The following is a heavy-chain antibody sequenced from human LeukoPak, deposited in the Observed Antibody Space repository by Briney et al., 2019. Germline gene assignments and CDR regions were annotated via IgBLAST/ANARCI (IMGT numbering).Heavy chain of an antibody. Sequence: PGRSLRLSWAASGFTLDDYCIQCVRQAPGKVLGWVSGISWKMGSIGYADSVKGRFTISRGNAKNPLYLPMNSLRAEDTALYYCAKRFLEWGYSYFAYWGPGKLVTVSP. D-gene: IGHD3-3*01. CDR2: ISWKMGSI. CDR3: AKRFLEWGYSYFAY. V-gene: IGHV3-9*01. J-gene: IGHJ4*01. CDR1: GFTLDDYC.